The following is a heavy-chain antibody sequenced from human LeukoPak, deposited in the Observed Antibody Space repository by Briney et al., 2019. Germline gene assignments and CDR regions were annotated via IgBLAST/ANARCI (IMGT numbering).Heavy chain of an antibody. CDR3: ARVYELREEDYYYYYMDV. Sequence: GGSLRLSCAASGFTFSSYSMNWVRQAPGKGLEWVSSISSSSSSYKYYADPVKGRFTISRDNAKNSLYLQMNSLRAEDTALYYCARVYELREEDYYYYYMDVWGKGTTVTVSS. D-gene: IGHD5/OR15-5a*01. CDR1: GFTFSSYS. V-gene: IGHV3-21*04. J-gene: IGHJ6*03. CDR2: ISSSSSSYK.